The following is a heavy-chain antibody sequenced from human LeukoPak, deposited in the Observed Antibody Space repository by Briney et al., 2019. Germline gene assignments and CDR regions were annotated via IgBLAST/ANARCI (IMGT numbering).Heavy chain of an antibody. CDR2: ISSSSNYI. CDR1: GFTFSTYN. D-gene: IGHD3-22*01. CDR3: ARVEYYDSSGYSNV. V-gene: IGHV3-21*01. Sequence: GGSLRLSCAASGFTFSTYNMNWVRQAPGKGLEWVSSISSSSNYIYYADSVKGRFTISRDNAKNSLYLQMNSLRAEDTAVYYCARVEYYDSSGYSNVWGQGTLVTVSS. J-gene: IGHJ4*02.